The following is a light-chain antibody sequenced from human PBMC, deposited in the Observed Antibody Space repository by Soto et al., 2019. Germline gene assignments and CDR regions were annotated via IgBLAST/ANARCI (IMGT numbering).Light chain of an antibody. V-gene: IGKV1-5*03. CDR2: KAS. CDR1: QSISSW. J-gene: IGKJ1*01. CDR3: QLWKA. Sequence: DIQMTQSPSTLSASVGDRVTITCRASQSISSWLAWYQQKPGKAPKLLIYKASSLESGVPSRFSGSGSGTEFTLTISSLQPDDFATYYCQLWKAFGHGTKVEIK.